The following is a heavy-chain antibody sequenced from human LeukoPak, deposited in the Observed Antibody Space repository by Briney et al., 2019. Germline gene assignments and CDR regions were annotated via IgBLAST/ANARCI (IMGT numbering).Heavy chain of an antibody. V-gene: IGHV1-8*01. D-gene: IGHD6-19*01. J-gene: IGHJ4*02. CDR2: MNPNIGNT. Sequence: GASVKVSYKASGYSFSSYDINWVRQATGQGLDWMGWMNPNIGNTGYAQQFQGRVTMTRNTSISTAYMELSSLTSEDTAVYYCARVPPGIAVAADEDYWGQGTLVTVSS. CDR1: GYSFSSYD. CDR3: ARVPPGIAVAADEDY.